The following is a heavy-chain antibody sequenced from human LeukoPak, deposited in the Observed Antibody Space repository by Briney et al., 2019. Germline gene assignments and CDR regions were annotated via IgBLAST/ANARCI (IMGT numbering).Heavy chain of an antibody. Sequence: GGSLRLSCAVSGFTFSSYSMNWVRQAPGKGLEWVSSISSSSSYIYYADSVKGRFTISRDNAKNSLYLQMNSLRAEDTAVYYCARDWGYQLLFGWSIDYWGQGTLVTVSS. V-gene: IGHV3-21*01. J-gene: IGHJ4*02. CDR3: ARDWGYQLLFGWSIDY. CDR2: ISSSSSYI. CDR1: GFTFSSYS. D-gene: IGHD2-2*01.